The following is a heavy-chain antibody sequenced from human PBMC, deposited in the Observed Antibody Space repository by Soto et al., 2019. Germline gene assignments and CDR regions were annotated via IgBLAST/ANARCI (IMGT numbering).Heavy chain of an antibody. CDR2: IYHSGST. D-gene: IGHD3-3*01. J-gene: IGHJ5*02. CDR3: ARGYGPNYDFWSGPLFNWFDP. CDR1: GGSISSSNW. Sequence: QVQLQESGPGLVKPSGTLSLTCAVSGGSISSSNWWSWVRQPPGKGLEWIGEIYHSGSTNYNPSLKSRVTISVDKSKNQFSLKLSSVTAADTAVYYCARGYGPNYDFWSGPLFNWFDPWGQGTLVTVSS. V-gene: IGHV4-4*02.